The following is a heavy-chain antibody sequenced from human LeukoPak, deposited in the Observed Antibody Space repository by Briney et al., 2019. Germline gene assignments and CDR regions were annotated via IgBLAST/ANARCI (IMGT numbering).Heavy chain of an antibody. CDR3: TTLNAVPITDY. D-gene: IGHD2-8*01. CDR1: GVTLSNAW. CDR2: IISKIEVGTT. Sequence: RGSLRLSCAASGVTLSNAWMSWVRPAPGEGREWVGRIISKIEVGTTNYAPPVNGRFTLSRDDSKTALYLQMNSLKTEHSAVYYCTTLNAVPITDYWGQGTMVSVSS. V-gene: IGHV3-15*01. J-gene: IGHJ4*02.